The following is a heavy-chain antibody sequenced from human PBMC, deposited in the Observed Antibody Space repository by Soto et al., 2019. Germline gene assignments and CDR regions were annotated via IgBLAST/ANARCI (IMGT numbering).Heavy chain of an antibody. CDR2: IKPDGSEK. J-gene: IGHJ4*02. D-gene: IGHD3-3*01. CDR1: GFTFRSYW. CDR3: ARAEDYDFWSGPPKYFDN. Sequence: PGGVPRLSCATSGFTFRSYWMTWVRQAPGKGPEWVANIKPDGSEKQYVDSVKGRFTVSRDNAKKSLDLQMNSLRVEDTAVYYCARAEDYDFWSGPPKYFDNWGQGTQVTVSS. V-gene: IGHV3-7*03.